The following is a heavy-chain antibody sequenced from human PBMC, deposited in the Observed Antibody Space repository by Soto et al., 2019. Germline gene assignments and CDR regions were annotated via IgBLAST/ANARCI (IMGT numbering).Heavy chain of an antibody. J-gene: IGHJ4*02. D-gene: IGHD2-21*01. CDR2: ISSSGRTI. V-gene: IGHV3-48*03. CDR1: GFTFSSYE. CDR3: ARVISGPIDY. Sequence: GGSLRLSCAASGFTFSSYEMNWVRQAPGKGLEWVPYISSSGRTIYYADSVKGRFAISRDNAKNSLFLQMNSLRADDSAIYYCARVISGPIDYWGQGTLVTVSS.